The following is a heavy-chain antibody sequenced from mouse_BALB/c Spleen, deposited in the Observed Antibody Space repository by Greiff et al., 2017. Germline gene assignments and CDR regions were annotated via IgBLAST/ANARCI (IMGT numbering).Heavy chain of an antibody. V-gene: IGHV5-6*01. Sequence: EVKLMESGGDLVKPGGSLKLSCAASGFTFSSYGMSWVRQTPDKRLEWVATISSGGSYTYYPDSVKGRFTISRDNAKNTLYLQMSSLKSEDTAMYYCARAYGNHYAMDYWGQGTSVTVSS. D-gene: IGHD2-10*02. CDR3: ARAYGNHYAMDY. CDR1: GFTFSSYG. CDR2: ISSGGSYT. J-gene: IGHJ4*01.